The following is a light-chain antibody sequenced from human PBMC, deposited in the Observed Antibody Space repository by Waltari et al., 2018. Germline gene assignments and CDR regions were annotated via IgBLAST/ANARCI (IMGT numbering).Light chain of an antibody. Sequence: EIVLTQSPGTLSLSPGERVTLSCRASESVRSSYLAWYQQKPGQAPRLLIYGASSRATGIPDRVSGSGSGTDFTLTISRLEPEDFAMYYCQQYGTSPHTFGQGTKLEIK. J-gene: IGKJ2*01. CDR3: QQYGTSPHT. CDR2: GAS. V-gene: IGKV3-20*01. CDR1: ESVRSSY.